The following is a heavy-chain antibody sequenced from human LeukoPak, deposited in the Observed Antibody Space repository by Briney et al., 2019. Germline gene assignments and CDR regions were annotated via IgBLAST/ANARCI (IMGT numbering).Heavy chain of an antibody. CDR1: GGTFSSYA. CDR2: IIPIFGTA. V-gene: IGHV1-69*05. Sequence: SVKVSCKASGGTFSSYAISWVRQAPGQGLEWMGRIIPIFGTANYAQKFQGRVTITTDESTSAAYMELSSLRSEDTAVYYCASGNDSSGYGNYYYYYMDVWGKGTTVTVSS. CDR3: ASGNDSSGYGNYYYYYMDV. D-gene: IGHD3-22*01. J-gene: IGHJ6*03.